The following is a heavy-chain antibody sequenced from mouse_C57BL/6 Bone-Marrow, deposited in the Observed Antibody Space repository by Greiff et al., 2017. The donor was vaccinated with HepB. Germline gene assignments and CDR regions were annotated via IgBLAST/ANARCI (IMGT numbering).Heavy chain of an antibody. J-gene: IGHJ4*01. D-gene: IGHD1-1*01. CDR3: ARGITTVVATGAMDY. Sequence: QVQLQQSGPGLVQPSQRLSITCTVSGFSLTSYGVHWVRQSPGKGLEWLGVIWSGGSTDYNAAFISRLSISKDNSKSQVFFKMNSLRADDTAIYYCARGITTVVATGAMDYWGQGTSVTVSS. CDR1: GFSLTSYG. V-gene: IGHV2-2*01. CDR2: IWSGGST.